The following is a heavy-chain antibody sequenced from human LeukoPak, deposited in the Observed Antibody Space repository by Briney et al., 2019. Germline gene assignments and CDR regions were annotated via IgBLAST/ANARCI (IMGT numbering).Heavy chain of an antibody. CDR1: GFTFSSYS. CDR3: ARDFVEDDSSGRGNDY. V-gene: IGHV3-21*01. J-gene: IGHJ4*02. D-gene: IGHD3-22*01. CDR2: ISSSSSYI. Sequence: GGSLRLSCAASGFTFSSYSMNWVRQAPGKGLEWVSSISSSSSYIYYADSVKGRFTISRDNAKNSLYLQMNSLRAEDTAVYYCARDFVEDDSSGRGNDYWGQGTLVTVSS.